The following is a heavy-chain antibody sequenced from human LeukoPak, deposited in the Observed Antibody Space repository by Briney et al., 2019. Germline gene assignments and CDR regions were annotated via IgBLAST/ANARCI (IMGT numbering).Heavy chain of an antibody. V-gene: IGHV4-59*08. Sequence: SETLSLTCTVSGGSISSYYWSWIRRPPGKGPEWIGYIYYSGSTNYNPSLKSRVTISVDTSKNQFSLKLSSVTAADTAVYYCARQSVPAALDYWGQGTLVTVSS. CDR3: ARQSVPAALDY. J-gene: IGHJ4*02. D-gene: IGHD2-2*01. CDR1: GGSISSYY. CDR2: IYYSGST.